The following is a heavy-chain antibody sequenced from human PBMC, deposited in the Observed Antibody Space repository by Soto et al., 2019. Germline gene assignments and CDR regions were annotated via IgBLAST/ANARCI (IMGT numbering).Heavy chain of an antibody. V-gene: IGHV1-69*12. Sequence: QVQLVQSGAEVKKPGSSVKVSCKASGGTFSSYAISWVRQAPGQGLEWMGGIIPIFGTANYAQKFQGRVTSTADESTSTAYMELSSLRSEDTAVYYCARDRRGRITMVRGVSYGMDVWGQGTTVTVSS. CDR3: ARDRRGRITMVRGVSYGMDV. D-gene: IGHD3-10*01. CDR1: GGTFSSYA. CDR2: IIPIFGTA. J-gene: IGHJ6*02.